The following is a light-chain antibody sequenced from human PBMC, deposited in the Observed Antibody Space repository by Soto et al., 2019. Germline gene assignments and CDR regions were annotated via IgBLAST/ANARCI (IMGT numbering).Light chain of an antibody. J-gene: IGKJ1*01. V-gene: IGKV1-39*01. CDR1: QSIVTY. CDR2: AAS. Sequence: DIQMTQSPSSLSASVGDRVTITCRASQSIVTYLNWYLQKPGKAPKLLIYAASNLQSGVASRFSGSGSWTDFTLTISSLQPEDFATYFCQQSYSTPPWTFGQGTKVEIK. CDR3: QQSYSTPPWT.